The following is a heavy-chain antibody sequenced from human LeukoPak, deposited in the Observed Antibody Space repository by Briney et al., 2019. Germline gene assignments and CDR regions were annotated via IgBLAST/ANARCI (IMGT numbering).Heavy chain of an antibody. V-gene: IGHV4-59*01. CDR3: ARGSRGYGPPGDS. Sequence: KPSETLSLMCTVSGGSLSNYYWSWIRQPPGRGLEWVGYIYYSGSTNSNPSLKSRVTISVDTSKNQFSLKLTSMTAADTAVYYCARGSRGYGPPGDSWGQGTLVTVSS. D-gene: IGHD5-12*01. J-gene: IGHJ4*02. CDR1: GGSLSNYY. CDR2: IYYSGST.